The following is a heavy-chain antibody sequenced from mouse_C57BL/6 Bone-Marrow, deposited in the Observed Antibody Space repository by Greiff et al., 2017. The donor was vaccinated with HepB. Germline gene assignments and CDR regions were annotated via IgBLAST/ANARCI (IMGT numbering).Heavy chain of an antibody. Sequence: QVQLQQPGAELVKPGASVKLSCKASGYTFTSYWMHWVKQRPGRGLEWIGGIDPNSGGTKYNEKFKSKATLTVDKPSSTAYMHLSRLTSEDSAVYYCARGAYYSNHYYAMDYWGQGTSVTVSS. J-gene: IGHJ4*01. CDR3: ARGAYYSNHYYAMDY. V-gene: IGHV1-72*01. D-gene: IGHD2-5*01. CDR2: IDPNSGGT. CDR1: GYTFTSYW.